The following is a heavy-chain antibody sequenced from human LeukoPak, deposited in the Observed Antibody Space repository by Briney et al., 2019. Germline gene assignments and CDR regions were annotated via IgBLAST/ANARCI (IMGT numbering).Heavy chain of an antibody. V-gene: IGHV1-8*01. D-gene: IGHD3-22*01. CDR2: MNPNSGST. CDR1: GYTFTSYD. J-gene: IGHJ4*02. CDR3: ARVNSSGYLLFDY. Sequence: ASVKVSCKASGYTFTSYDINWVRQATGQGLEWMGWMNPNSGSTGYAQKFQGRVTMTRNTSISTAYMELSSLRSEDTAVYYCARVNSSGYLLFDYWGQGTLVTVSS.